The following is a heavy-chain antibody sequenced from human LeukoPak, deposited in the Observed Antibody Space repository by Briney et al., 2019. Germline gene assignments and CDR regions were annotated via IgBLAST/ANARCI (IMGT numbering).Heavy chain of an antibody. Sequence: GGSLRLSCAASGFTFSSYSMNWVRQAPGKGLEWVSYISSSSSTIYYADSVKGRFTISRDNSKNTVYLQMNSLRAEDTAVYYCARDLVGATSYWGQGTLVTVSS. D-gene: IGHD1-26*01. J-gene: IGHJ4*02. CDR1: GFTFSSYS. CDR3: ARDLVGATSY. CDR2: ISSSSSTI. V-gene: IGHV3-48*01.